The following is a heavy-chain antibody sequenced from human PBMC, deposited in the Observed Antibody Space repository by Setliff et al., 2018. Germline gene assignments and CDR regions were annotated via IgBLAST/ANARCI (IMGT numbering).Heavy chain of an antibody. CDR3: AVFNVTPTRKKYYSYLDV. CDR2: IIPMLALP. CDR1: GGSFSSYA. D-gene: IGHD2-2*01. Sequence: ASVKVSCKASGGSFSSYAIIWVRQAPGQGLELMGGIIPMLALPNKAEKFQDRITITADKSTNTAYMELSSLRSEDTAVYYCAVFNVTPTRKKYYSYLDVWGKGTTVTVSS. V-gene: IGHV1-69*10. J-gene: IGHJ6*03.